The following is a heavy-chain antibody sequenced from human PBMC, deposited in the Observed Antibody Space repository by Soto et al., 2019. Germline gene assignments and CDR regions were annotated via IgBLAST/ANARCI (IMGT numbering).Heavy chain of an antibody. CDR2: IIPIFGTA. D-gene: IGHD2-2*01. V-gene: IGHV1-69*06. CDR1: GGTFSSYA. Sequence: ASVKVSCKASGGTFSSYAISWVRQAPGQGLEWMGGIIPIFGTANYAQKFQGRVTITADTSTSTAYMELRSLRSDDTAVYYCARSNTVTSDDFDTWGQETIVTVS. CDR3: ARSNTVTSDDFDT. J-gene: IGHJ3*02.